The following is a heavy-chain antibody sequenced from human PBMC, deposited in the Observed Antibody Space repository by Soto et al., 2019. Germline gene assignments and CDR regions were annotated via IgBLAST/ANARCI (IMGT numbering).Heavy chain of an antibody. CDR1: GFTFSSYA. CDR3: AKPTHRDIVVVVDATVYYYGMDV. CDR2: ISGSGGST. V-gene: IGHV3-23*01. D-gene: IGHD2-15*01. Sequence: PGGSLRLSCAASGFTFSSYAMSWVRQAPGKGLEWVSAISGSGGSTYYADSVKGRFTISRDNSKNTLYLQMNSLRAEDTAVYYCAKPTHRDIVVVVDATVYYYGMDVWGQGTTVTVSS. J-gene: IGHJ6*02.